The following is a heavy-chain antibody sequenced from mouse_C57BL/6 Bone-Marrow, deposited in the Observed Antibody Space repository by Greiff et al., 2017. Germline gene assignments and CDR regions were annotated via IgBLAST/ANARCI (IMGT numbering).Heavy chain of an antibody. CDR1: GFTFSDYY. V-gene: IGHV5-16*01. J-gene: IGHJ1*03. CDR2: INYDGSST. CDR3: ARVIYDGNYWYFDV. Sequence: EVQRVESEGGLVQPGSSMKLSCTATGFTFSDYYMAWVRQVPEKGLEWVANINYDGSSTYYRDSLKSRFIISRDTATNILYLQMSSLKSEDTATYYCARVIYDGNYWYFDVWGTGTTVTVSS. D-gene: IGHD2-3*01.